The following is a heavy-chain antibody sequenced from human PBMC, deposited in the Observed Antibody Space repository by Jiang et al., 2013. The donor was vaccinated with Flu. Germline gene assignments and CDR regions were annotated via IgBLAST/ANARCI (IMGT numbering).Heavy chain of an antibody. CDR1: GDSVSSNSAA. CDR3: AREEWDSSGFKLDY. CDR2: TYYRSKWYN. Sequence: SQTLSLTCAISGDSVSSNSAAWNWIRQSPSRGLEWLGRTYYRSKWYNDYAVSVKSRIIINPDTSKNQFSLQLKSVTPEDTAVYYCAREEWDSSGFKLDYWGQGTLVTVSS. V-gene: IGHV6-1*01. J-gene: IGHJ4*02. D-gene: IGHD6-19*01.